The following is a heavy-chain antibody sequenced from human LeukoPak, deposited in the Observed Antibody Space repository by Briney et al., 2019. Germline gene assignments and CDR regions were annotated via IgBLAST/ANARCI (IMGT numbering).Heavy chain of an antibody. V-gene: IGHV4-39*07. CDR3: ARDDSGYVDY. CDR2: IYYSGST. J-gene: IGHJ4*02. Sequence: SETLSLTCTVSGGSISSSSYHWGWIRQPPGKGLEWIGSIYYSGSTYYNPSLKSRVTISVDTSKNQFSLKLSSVTAADTAVYYCARDDSGYVDYWGQGTLVTVSS. CDR1: GGSISSSSYH. D-gene: IGHD1-26*01.